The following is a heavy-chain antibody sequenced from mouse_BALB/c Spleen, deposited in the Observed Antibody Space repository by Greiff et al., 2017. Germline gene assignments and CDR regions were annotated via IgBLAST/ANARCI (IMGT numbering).Heavy chain of an antibody. J-gene: IGHJ1*01. D-gene: IGHD2-1*01. CDR1: GFTFSSYY. CDR3: ARRDGNYPYWYFDV. Sequence: EVKVEESGGGLVKLGGSLKLSCAASGFTFSSYYMSWVRQTPEKRLELVAAINSNGGSTYYPDTVKGRFTISRDNAKNTLYLQMSSLKSEDTALYYCARRDGNYPYWYFDVWGAGTTVTVSS. V-gene: IGHV5-6-2*01. CDR2: INSNGGST.